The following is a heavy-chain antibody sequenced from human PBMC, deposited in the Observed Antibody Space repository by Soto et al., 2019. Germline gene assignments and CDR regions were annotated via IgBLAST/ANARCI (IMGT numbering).Heavy chain of an antibody. CDR1: GGSISSINW. V-gene: IGHV4-4*02. CDR2: IYHSGST. Sequence: EALSLTSDVSGGSISSINWWSWVRQPPGKGLKWIGEIYHSGSTTYNPSLKSRVTISVDKSKNQFSLKLKSVTAADTAIYYCARGGGPDIAYGNDVWGQGT. J-gene: IGHJ6*02. CDR3: ARGGGPDIAYGNDV. D-gene: IGHD2-15*01.